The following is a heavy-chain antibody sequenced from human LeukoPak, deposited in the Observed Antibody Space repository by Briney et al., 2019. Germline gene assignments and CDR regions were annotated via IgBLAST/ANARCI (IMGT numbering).Heavy chain of an antibody. D-gene: IGHD5-24*01. Sequence: GGSLRLSCAASGFTFSSYAMNWVRQAPGKGLEWVSSISSSSSYIYYADSVKGRFTISRDNAKNSLYLQMNSLRAEDTAVYYCARDPRRDGYNLVDYWGQGTLVTVSS. CDR1: GFTFSSYA. CDR3: ARDPRRDGYNLVDY. CDR2: ISSSSSYI. V-gene: IGHV3-21*03. J-gene: IGHJ4*02.